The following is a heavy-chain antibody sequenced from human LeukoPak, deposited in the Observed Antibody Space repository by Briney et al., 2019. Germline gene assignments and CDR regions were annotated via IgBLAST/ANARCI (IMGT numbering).Heavy chain of an antibody. CDR1: GFTISNNW. D-gene: IGHD3-3*01. J-gene: IGHJ6*03. CDR3: ARDNGVVHGVYYMDV. Sequence: GGTLRLSCAASGFTISNNWMTWVRKAPGKGQEWVADIKQDGSEKLYVKSVRGRFTVSRDNAKMSLFLQLNSLRAEDTAVYYCARDNGVVHGVYYMDVWGKGTTVTVS. CDR2: IKQDGSEK. V-gene: IGHV3-7*01.